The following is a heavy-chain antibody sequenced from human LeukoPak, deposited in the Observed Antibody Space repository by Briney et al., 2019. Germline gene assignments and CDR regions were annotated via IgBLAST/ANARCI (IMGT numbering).Heavy chain of an antibody. Sequence: GGSLRLSCAASGFTFSSYWMSWVRQAPGKGLEWVANIKQDGSEKNYVDSVKGRFTISRDNAKNSLYLQMNSLRAEDTAVYYCAREKVDTRPRFDYWGQGTLVTVSS. CDR2: IKQDGSEK. J-gene: IGHJ4*02. V-gene: IGHV3-7*03. CDR1: GFTFSSYW. CDR3: AREKVDTRPRFDY. D-gene: IGHD5-18*01.